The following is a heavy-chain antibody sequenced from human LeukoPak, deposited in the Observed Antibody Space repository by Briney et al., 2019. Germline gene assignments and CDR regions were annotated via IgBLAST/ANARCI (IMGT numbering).Heavy chain of an antibody. CDR2: INPSGGST. CDR3: AWTTVTTKGHYYYYYMDV. J-gene: IGHJ6*03. CDR1: GYTFTSYY. V-gene: IGHV1-46*01. D-gene: IGHD4-17*01. Sequence: ASVKVSCKASGYTFTSYYMHWVRQAPGQGLEWMGIINPSGGSTSYAQKFQGRVTMTRDMSTSTVYMELSSLRSEDTAVYYCAWTTVTTKGHYYYYYMDVWGKGTTVTVSS.